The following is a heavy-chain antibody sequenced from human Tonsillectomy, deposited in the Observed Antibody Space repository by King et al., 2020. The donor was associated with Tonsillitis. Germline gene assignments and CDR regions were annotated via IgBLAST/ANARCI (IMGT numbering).Heavy chain of an antibody. CDR3: ARDLRLVVPAAIHNWFDP. Sequence: VQLQESGPGLVKPSQTLSLTCTVSGGSISSGGYYWSWIRQHPGKGLEWIGYIYYSGSTYYNPSLKSRVTISVDTSKNQFSLKLSSVTAADTAVYYCARDLRLVVPAAIHNWFDPWGQGTLVTVSS. J-gene: IGHJ5*02. CDR1: GGSISSGGYY. D-gene: IGHD2-2*01. V-gene: IGHV4-31*03. CDR2: IYYSGST.